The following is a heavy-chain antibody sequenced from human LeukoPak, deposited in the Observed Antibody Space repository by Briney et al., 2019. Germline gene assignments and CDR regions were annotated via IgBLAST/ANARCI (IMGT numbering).Heavy chain of an antibody. CDR1: GGSISSSSYY. V-gene: IGHV4-39*01. Sequence: SETLSLTCTVSGGSISSSSYYWGWIRQPPGKGLEWIGSIYYSGSTYYNPSLKSRVTISVDTSKNQFSLKLSSVTAADTAVYYCARGRVLLWFGDRARPPAHHWFDPWGQGTLVTVSS. J-gene: IGHJ5*02. CDR2: IYYSGST. CDR3: ARGRVLLWFGDRARPPAHHWFDP. D-gene: IGHD3-10*01.